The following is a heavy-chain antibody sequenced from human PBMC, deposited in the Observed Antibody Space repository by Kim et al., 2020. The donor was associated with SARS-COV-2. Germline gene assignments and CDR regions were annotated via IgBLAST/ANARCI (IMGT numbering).Heavy chain of an antibody. J-gene: IGHJ4*02. Sequence: SETLSLTCTVSGGSISGSYYYWGWIRQPPGKAQVWTASIYYSGTTFYNPSLESRVTISVHTSKNQFSLKMRSGTAADTAVYYCVRGNPKLYTSKWITYYFDVLGQGTLVTVS. CDR1: GGSISGSYYY. D-gene: IGHD6-13*01. CDR2: IYYSGTT. V-gene: IGHV4-39*01. CDR3: VRGNPKLYTSKWITYYFDV.